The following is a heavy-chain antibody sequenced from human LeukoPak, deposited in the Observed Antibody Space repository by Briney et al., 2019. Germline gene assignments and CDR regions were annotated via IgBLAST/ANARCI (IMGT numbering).Heavy chain of an antibody. Sequence: PGGSLRLSCAASGFTFSSSGMHWVRQAPGKGLEWVVFIRHDGSYKYYADSVKGRFTISRDNAKNTLYLQMNSLRAEDTAVYYCAIGLNWNYHWHHAFDIWGQGTMVTVSS. CDR1: GFTFSSSG. V-gene: IGHV3-30*02. D-gene: IGHD1-7*01. J-gene: IGHJ3*02. CDR3: AIGLNWNYHWHHAFDI. CDR2: IRHDGSYK.